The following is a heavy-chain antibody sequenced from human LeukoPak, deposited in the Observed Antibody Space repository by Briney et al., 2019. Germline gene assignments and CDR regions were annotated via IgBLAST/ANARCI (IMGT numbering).Heavy chain of an antibody. Sequence: ASMKVSFKASGYTFTSYAMHWVRQAPGQRLEWMGWINAGNGNTKYSQKFQGRVTITRDTSASTAYMELSSLRSEDTAVYYCARGRAVAGQGYFDYWGQGTLVTVSS. CDR3: ARGRAVAGQGYFDY. V-gene: IGHV1-3*01. CDR2: INAGNGNT. J-gene: IGHJ4*02. CDR1: GYTFTSYA. D-gene: IGHD6-19*01.